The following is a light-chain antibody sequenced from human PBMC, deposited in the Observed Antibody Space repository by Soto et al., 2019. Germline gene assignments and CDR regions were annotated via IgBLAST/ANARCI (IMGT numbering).Light chain of an antibody. CDR3: QHYDTLPPFT. CDR1: QDIQKY. J-gene: IGKJ3*01. CDR2: GAS. V-gene: IGKV1-33*01. Sequence: DIQMTQSPSSLSASIGDRVTITCQASQDIQKYLSWYQQKPGRAPKLLIYGASNLETGVPSRFSGRGYGTDFPLAISSLQPEDIATYYCQHYDTLPPFTFGPGTKV.